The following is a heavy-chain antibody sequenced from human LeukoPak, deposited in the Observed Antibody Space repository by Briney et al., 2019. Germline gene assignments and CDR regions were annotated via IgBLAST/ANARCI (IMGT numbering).Heavy chain of an antibody. V-gene: IGHV3-33*01. CDR2: IWYDGSNK. CDR1: GFTFSSYG. D-gene: IGHD4-17*01. J-gene: IGHJ5*02. Sequence: GGSLRLSCAASGFTFSSYGMHWVRQAPGKGLEWVAVIWYDGSNKYYADSVKGRFTISRDNSKNTLYLQMNSLRAEDTAVYYCARDRPREVTTPEWGENWFDPWGQGTLVTVSS. CDR3: ARDRPREVTTPEWGENWFDP.